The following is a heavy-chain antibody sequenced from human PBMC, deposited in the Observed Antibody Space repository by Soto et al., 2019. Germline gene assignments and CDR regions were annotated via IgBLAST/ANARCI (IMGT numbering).Heavy chain of an antibody. J-gene: IGHJ6*02. CDR3: AKAGQAMVRFRGSTYYGMDV. CDR2: ISYDGSNK. D-gene: IGHD5-18*01. CDR1: GFTFISYG. Sequence: QVQLVESGGGVVQPGRSLRLSCAASGFTFISYGMHWVRQAPGKGLEWVAIISYDGSNKYYEDSVKGRFTISRATSKNSMFLQRNSMRAEDTAVYYCAKAGQAMVRFRGSTYYGMDVWGQGTTVTVSS. V-gene: IGHV3-30*18.